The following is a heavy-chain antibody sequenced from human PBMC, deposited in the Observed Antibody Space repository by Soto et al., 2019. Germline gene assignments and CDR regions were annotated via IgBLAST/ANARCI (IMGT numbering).Heavy chain of an antibody. CDR2: ISYDGSKK. J-gene: IGHJ3*02. D-gene: IGHD3-10*01. V-gene: IGHV3-30*18. CDR3: AKDGQLAYGNAFDI. Sequence: QVHLVESGGGVVQPGRSLTLSCAASGFTFSNYGMHWVRQAPGKGLEWVAAISYDGSKKYYSDSVKGRFTISRDSSKNTVNLQMNSLTDEDTSVYYCAKDGQLAYGNAFDIWGQGTMVTVSS. CDR1: GFTFSNYG.